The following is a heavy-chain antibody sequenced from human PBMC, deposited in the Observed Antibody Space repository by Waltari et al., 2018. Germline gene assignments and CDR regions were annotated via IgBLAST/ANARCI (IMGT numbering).Heavy chain of an antibody. CDR2: ISGSGGST. V-gene: IGHV3-23*01. Sequence: EVQLLESGGGLVQPGGSLRLSCAASGFTLSSYAMSWVRQAPGKGLEWVSAISGSGGSTYYADSVKGRFTISRDNSKNTLYLQMNSLRAEDTAVYYCAKGPAAIYYGMDVWGQGTTVTVSS. D-gene: IGHD2-2*01. CDR1: GFTLSSYA. CDR3: AKGPAAIYYGMDV. J-gene: IGHJ6*02.